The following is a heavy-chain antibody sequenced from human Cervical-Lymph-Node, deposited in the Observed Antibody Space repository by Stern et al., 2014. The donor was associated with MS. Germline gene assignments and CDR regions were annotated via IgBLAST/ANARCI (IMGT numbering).Heavy chain of an antibody. CDR1: GYSFTTYW. CDR3: GRVPTTSTSGGGPDY. V-gene: IGHV1-46*03. Sequence: QLVQSGAEVKKPGASVKVSCQASGYSFTTYWMHWVRQAPGQGLEWMGIINPSGDYTYYPQKFQGRITMNRDTSTSTVYMELSSLRSEDTAVYYCGRVPTTSTSGGGPDYWGQGTLVTVSS. D-gene: IGHD1/OR15-1a*01. CDR2: INPSGDYT. J-gene: IGHJ4*02.